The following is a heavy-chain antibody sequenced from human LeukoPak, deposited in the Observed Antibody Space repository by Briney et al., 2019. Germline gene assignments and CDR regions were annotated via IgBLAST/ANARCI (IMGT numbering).Heavy chain of an antibody. D-gene: IGHD3-10*01. CDR2: INSGSITI. Sequence: GGSLRLSCAASGFTFSSYSMNWVRQAPGKGLEWVSYINSGSITIYYADSVKGRFTISRDNAKNSLYLQMNRLRAEDTAVYYCARDLYYYGSGSSHFFDYWGQGTLVTVSS. CDR1: GFTFSSYS. V-gene: IGHV3-48*01. CDR3: ARDLYYYGSGSSHFFDY. J-gene: IGHJ4*02.